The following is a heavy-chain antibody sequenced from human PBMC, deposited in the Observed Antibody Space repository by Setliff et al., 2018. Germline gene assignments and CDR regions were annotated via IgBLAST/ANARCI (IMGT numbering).Heavy chain of an antibody. CDR3: AREDWNGNAFDI. Sequence: SETLSLTCTVSGGSISTTNYFWGWIRQPPGGGLEWIGILYYTGATYYNPSLKSRVTISVDTPNNQFSLKLSSVTAADTAVFYCAREDWNGNAFDIWGPGTMVTVSS. V-gene: IGHV4-39*07. CDR1: GGSISTTNYF. CDR2: LYYTGAT. D-gene: IGHD1-1*01. J-gene: IGHJ3*02.